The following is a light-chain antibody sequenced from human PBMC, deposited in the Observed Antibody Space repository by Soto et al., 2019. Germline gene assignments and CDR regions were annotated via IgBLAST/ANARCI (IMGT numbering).Light chain of an antibody. CDR2: GAS. V-gene: IGKV3-20*01. Sequence: EIVLTQSPGTLSLSPGERATLSCRASQSVSCNYLAWYQQKPGQAPRLLIYGASNSVTGIPNRFSGSGSGTDFTLTISRLEPEDFAVYYCQKYGGSITLGGGTKVEIK. J-gene: IGKJ4*01. CDR3: QKYGGSIT. CDR1: QSVSCNY.